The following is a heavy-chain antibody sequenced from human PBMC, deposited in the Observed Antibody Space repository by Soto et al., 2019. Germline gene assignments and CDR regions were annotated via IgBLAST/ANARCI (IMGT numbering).Heavy chain of an antibody. D-gene: IGHD4-17*01. V-gene: IGHV3-21*01. Sequence: GGSLRLSCAASGFTFSSYSMNWVRQAPGKGLEWVSSISSSSSHIYYADSVKGRFTISRDNAKNSLYLQMNSLRAEDTAVYYCARADTVTTSHYWGQGTLVTVSS. J-gene: IGHJ4*02. CDR2: ISSSSSHI. CDR3: ARADTVTTSHY. CDR1: GFTFSSYS.